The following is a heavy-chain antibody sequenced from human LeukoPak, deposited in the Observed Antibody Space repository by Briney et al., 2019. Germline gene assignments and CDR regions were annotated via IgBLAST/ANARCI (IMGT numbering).Heavy chain of an antibody. V-gene: IGHV4-61*02. D-gene: IGHD5-18*01. CDR1: GGSISSGSYY. Sequence: KPSQTLSLTCTVSGGSISSGSYYWSWIRQPAGKGLEWIGRIYTSGSTNYNPSLKSRVTISVDTSKNQFSLKLSSVTAADTAVYYCARELVYSYGHFDYWGQGTLVTASS. CDR2: IYTSGST. J-gene: IGHJ4*02. CDR3: ARELVYSYGHFDY.